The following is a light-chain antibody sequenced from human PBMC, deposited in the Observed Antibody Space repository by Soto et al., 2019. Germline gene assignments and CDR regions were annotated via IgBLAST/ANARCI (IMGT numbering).Light chain of an antibody. J-gene: IGKJ5*01. CDR1: QSVSSSY. V-gene: IGKV3-20*01. Sequence: EIVLTRSRDTLSFAPVEIASLCCRPIQSVSSSYLAWYPPKPGQAPRLLMSAASSRATGIPDRFSGSGSGTDFTLTISRLEAEDFAVYYCQQSSSSPINCGQGERRANK. CDR2: AAS. CDR3: QQSSSSPIN.